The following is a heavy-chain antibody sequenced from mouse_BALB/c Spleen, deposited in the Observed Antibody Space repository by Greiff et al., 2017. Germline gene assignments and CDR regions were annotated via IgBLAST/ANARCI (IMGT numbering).Heavy chain of an antibody. CDR3: ARKVATDFDV. CDR1: GYTFTSYW. V-gene: IGHV1-7*01. CDR2: INPSTGYT. D-gene: IGHD1-1*01. J-gene: IGHJ1*01. Sequence: VQLVESGAELAKPGASVKMSCKASGYTFTSYWMHWVKQRPGQGLEWIGYINPSTGYTEYNQKFKDKATLTADKSSSTAYMQLSSLTSEDSAVYYCARKVATDFDVWCAGTTVTVSS.